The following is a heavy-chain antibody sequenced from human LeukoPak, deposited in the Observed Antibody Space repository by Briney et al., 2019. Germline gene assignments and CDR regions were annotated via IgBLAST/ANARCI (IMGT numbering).Heavy chain of an antibody. D-gene: IGHD4-17*01. CDR2: ISYDGSNK. Sequence: PGGSLRLSCAASGFTFSSYGMHWVRQAPGKGLEWVAVISYDGSNKYYADSVKGRFTISRDNSKNTLYLQMNSLRAEDTAVYYCAKDAWWGDYKSYFDYWGQGTLVTVSS. J-gene: IGHJ4*02. CDR1: GFTFSSYG. V-gene: IGHV3-30*18. CDR3: AKDAWWGDYKSYFDY.